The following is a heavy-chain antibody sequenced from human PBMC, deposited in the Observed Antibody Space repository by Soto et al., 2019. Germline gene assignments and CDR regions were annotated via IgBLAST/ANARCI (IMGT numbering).Heavy chain of an antibody. CDR3: ARRDTSGFLRYFDN. J-gene: IGHJ4*02. CDR1: GGTFSSFINYP. Sequence: SVKVSCKSSGGTFSSFINYPINWVRQAPGQGLEWMGGIVPNVGTVNYAQKFRGKVTITADKSTGTAYMELSSLRSEDTALYYCARRDTSGFLRYFDNWGQGTRVTVSS. CDR2: IVPNVGTV. D-gene: IGHD3-3*01. V-gene: IGHV1-69*06.